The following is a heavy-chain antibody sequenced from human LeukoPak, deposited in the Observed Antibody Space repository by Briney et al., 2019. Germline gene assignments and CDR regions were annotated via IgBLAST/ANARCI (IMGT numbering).Heavy chain of an antibody. Sequence: GGSLRLSCAASGFTFDEYGMNWVRQVPGKGLEWISGINWSGDSTGYADSVKGRFTISRDNAMDTLYLQMNNLRADDTAVYYCVKDRVDGSGSQFDSWGQGSLVIVSS. CDR1: GFTFDEYG. CDR3: VKDRVDGSGSQFDS. D-gene: IGHD3-10*01. CDR2: INWSGDST. J-gene: IGHJ4*02. V-gene: IGHV3-20*04.